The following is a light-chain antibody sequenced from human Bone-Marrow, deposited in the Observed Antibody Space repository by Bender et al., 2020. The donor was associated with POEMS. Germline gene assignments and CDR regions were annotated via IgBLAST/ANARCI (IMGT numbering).Light chain of an antibody. J-gene: IGLJ3*02. CDR3: SSYTSTSSPSWV. Sequence: SYELTQPPSVSVSPGQTASITCSGDKLGDKFACWYQQKPGQSPVLVIYQDYKRPSGVPDRFSGSRSGNTASLTISGLQSEDEAEYYCSSYTSTSSPSWVFGGGTKLTVL. V-gene: IGLV3-1*01. CDR1: KLGDKF. CDR2: QDY.